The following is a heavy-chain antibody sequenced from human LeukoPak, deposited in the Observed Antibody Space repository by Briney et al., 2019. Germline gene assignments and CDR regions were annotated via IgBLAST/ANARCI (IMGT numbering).Heavy chain of an antibody. J-gene: IGHJ4*02. CDR1: GFTFSDYY. V-gene: IGHV3-11*01. D-gene: IGHD2-2*02. CDR3: ARAEGVVVPAAILDY. CDR2: ISSSGSTI. Sequence: GGSLGLSCAASGFTFSDYYMSWIRQAPGKGLEWVSYISSSGSTIYYADSVKGRFTISRDNAKNSLYLQMNSLRAEDTAVYYCARAEGVVVPAAILDYWGQGTLVTVSS.